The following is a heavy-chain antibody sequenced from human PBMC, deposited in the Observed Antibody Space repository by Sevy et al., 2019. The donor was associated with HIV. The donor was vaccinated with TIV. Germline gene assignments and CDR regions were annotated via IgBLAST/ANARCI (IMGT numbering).Heavy chain of an antibody. V-gene: IGHV3-30*02. CDR1: GFTFSSYG. Sequence: GGSLRLSCAASGFTFSSYGMHWVRQAPGKGLEWVAFIRYDGSNKYYADSVKGRFTISRSNSKNTLYLQMNSLRAEDTAVYYSAKDSGYYSLEVYYYYYGMDVWGQGTTVSVSS. CDR3: AKDSGYYSLEVYYYYYGMDV. D-gene: IGHD5-12*01. CDR2: IRYDGSNK. J-gene: IGHJ6*02.